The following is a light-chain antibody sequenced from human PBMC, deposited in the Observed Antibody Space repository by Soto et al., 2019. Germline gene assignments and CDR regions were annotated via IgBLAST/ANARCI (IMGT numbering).Light chain of an antibody. CDR2: EVS. V-gene: IGLV2-8*01. J-gene: IGLJ1*01. Sequence: QSALTQPPSASGSPGQSVTISCTGTSSDVGGYNYVAWYQQHPGKAPKLMIYEVSKRPSGVPDRFSGSKSGNTASLTVSGRQAEDEAYYYCSSYAGSNNFNVFGTGTKLTVL. CDR1: SSDVGGYNY. CDR3: SSYAGSNNFNV.